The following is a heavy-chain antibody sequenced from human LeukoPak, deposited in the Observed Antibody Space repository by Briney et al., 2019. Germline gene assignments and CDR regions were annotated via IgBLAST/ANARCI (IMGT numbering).Heavy chain of an antibody. V-gene: IGHV4-61*02. CDR3: ARDSSADYDSSGYYDY. CDR2: IYTSGST. J-gene: IGHJ4*02. D-gene: IGHD3-22*01. CDR1: GGSISSGSYY. Sequence: PSETLSLTCTVSGGSISSGSYYWSWIRQPAGKGLEWIGRIYTSGSTNYNPSLKSRVTISVDTSKNPFSLKLSSVTAADTAVYYCARDSSADYDSSGYYDYWGQGTLVTVSS.